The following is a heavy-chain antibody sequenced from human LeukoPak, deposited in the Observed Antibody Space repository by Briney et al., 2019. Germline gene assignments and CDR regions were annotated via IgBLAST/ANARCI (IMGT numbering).Heavy chain of an antibody. CDR2: MNPNSGNT. CDR3: ARGTAMVRIFDY. CDR1: GYTFTCYD. J-gene: IGHJ4*02. D-gene: IGHD5-18*01. Sequence: ASVKVSCKASGYTFTCYDINWVRQATGQGLEWMGWMNPNSGNTGYAQKFQGRVTMTRDTSISTAYMELSSLRSEDTAVYYCARGTAMVRIFDYWGQGTLVTVSS. V-gene: IGHV1-8*01.